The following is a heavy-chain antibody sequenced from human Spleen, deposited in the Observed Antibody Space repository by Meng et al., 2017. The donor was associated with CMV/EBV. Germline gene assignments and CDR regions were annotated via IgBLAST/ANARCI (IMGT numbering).Heavy chain of an antibody. J-gene: IGHJ2*01. CDR2: IYPGDSDT. CDR3: ARPAANWYFDL. D-gene: IGHD2-15*01. Sequence: GGSLRLSCKGSGYSFTSYWIAWVRQMPGKGLEWMGIIYPGDSDTRYSPSFQGQITISADKSISTAYLQWSSLKASDTASYYCARPAANWYFDLWGRGTLVTVSS. CDR1: GYSFTSYW. V-gene: IGHV5-51*01.